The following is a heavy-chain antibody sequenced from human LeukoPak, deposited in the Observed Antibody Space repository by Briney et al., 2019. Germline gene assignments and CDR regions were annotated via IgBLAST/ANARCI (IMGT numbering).Heavy chain of an antibody. CDR1: GYTFTSYA. J-gene: IGHJ6*02. Sequence: GASVKVSCKASGYTFTSYAMHWVRQAPGQRLEWMGWINAGNGNTKYSQKFQGRVTITRDTSASTAYMELSSLRSEDTAVYYCAREVEGYSSGWPYYGMDVWGQGTTVTVSS. V-gene: IGHV1-3*01. D-gene: IGHD6-19*01. CDR2: INAGNGNT. CDR3: AREVEGYSSGWPYYGMDV.